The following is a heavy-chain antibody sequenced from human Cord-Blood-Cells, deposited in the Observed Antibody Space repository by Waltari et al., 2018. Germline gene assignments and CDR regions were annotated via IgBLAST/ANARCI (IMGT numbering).Heavy chain of an antibody. V-gene: IGHV1-2*06. J-gene: IGHJ4*02. CDR3: AIXFIXARPHYFXY. CDR2: INPNIGGT. CDR1: GYTFTGYY. D-gene: IGHD6-6*01. Sequence: QVQLVQSGAEVKKPGASVKVSCKASGYTFTGYYMHWVRQAPGQGLEWMGRINPNIGGTNYAQKFQGRVTMTRDTSISTAYMELSRLRSDDTAVYXXAIXFIXARPHYFXYWGQGTLVTVSS.